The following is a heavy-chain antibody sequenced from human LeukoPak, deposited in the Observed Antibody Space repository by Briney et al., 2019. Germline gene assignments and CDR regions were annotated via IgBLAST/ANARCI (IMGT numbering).Heavy chain of an antibody. CDR2: ISSSSTYI. D-gene: IGHD5-18*01. CDR1: GFTFSSYS. Sequence: KTGGSLRLSCAASGFTFSSYSMTWVRQAPGKGLEWGSSISSSSTYIYYADSVKGRFTISRDNAKNSLYLQMNSLRADDTAVYYCARDRLGYSYGYDYWGQGTLVTASS. CDR3: ARDRLGYSYGYDY. J-gene: IGHJ4*02. V-gene: IGHV3-21*01.